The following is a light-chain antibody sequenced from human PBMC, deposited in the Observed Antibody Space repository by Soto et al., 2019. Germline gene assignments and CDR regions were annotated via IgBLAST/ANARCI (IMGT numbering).Light chain of an antibody. V-gene: IGLV2-14*01. CDR2: DVS. J-gene: IGLJ2*01. Sequence: QSVLTQPASVSGSPGQSITISCTGTSSDVGGYNYVSWYQQHPGKAPKLMIYDVSNRPSGVSNRFSGSKSGNAASLTISGLQAEDEADYYRSSYTSSSHVVFGGGTKVTVL. CDR1: SSDVGGYNY. CDR3: SSYTSSSHVV.